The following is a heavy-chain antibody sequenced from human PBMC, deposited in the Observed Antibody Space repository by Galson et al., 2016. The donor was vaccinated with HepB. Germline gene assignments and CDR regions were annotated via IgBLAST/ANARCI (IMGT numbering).Heavy chain of an antibody. CDR3: AREGFNAFDV. D-gene: IGHD3-3*01. CDR1: GFTFSIYV. Sequence: SLRLSCAASGFTFSIYVMSWVRQAPGKGLEWVSAVSGSGNITYYADSVKGRFTISRDNSKNTLYLQMNSLRAEDTAVYYCAREGFNAFDVWGQGTVVTISS. CDR2: VSGSGNIT. J-gene: IGHJ3*01. V-gene: IGHV3-23*01.